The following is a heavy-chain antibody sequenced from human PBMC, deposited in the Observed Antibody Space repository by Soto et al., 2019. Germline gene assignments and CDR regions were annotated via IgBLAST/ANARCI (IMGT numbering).Heavy chain of an antibody. CDR1: GFTFVSYA. CDR3: ATTGGITVIRGVLDF. Sequence: EVLLLESGGGLVQPGGSLKLSCAASGFTFVSYAMTWVRQAQGKGLEWVSNISVSGTYTYYADSVEGPFTISRDNSKNTLYLQKSVLRAEDTAVYYSATTGGITVIRGVLDFWGQGTLVTVSS. J-gene: IGHJ4*02. CDR2: ISVSGTYT. V-gene: IGHV3-23*01. D-gene: IGHD3-10*01.